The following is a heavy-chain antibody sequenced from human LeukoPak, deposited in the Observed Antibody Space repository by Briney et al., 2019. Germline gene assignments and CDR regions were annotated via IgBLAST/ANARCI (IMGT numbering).Heavy chain of an antibody. V-gene: IGHV1-46*01. CDR3: ARVKLGAGYYYYGMDV. J-gene: IGHJ6*02. CDR2: INPSGGST. D-gene: IGHD3-16*01. CDR1: GYTLTELS. Sequence: ASVKVSCKVSGYTLTELSMHWVRQAPGQGLEWMGIINPSGGSTSYAQKFQGRVTMTRDTSTSTVYMELSSLRSEDTAVYYCARVKLGAGYYYYGMDVWGQGTTVAVSS.